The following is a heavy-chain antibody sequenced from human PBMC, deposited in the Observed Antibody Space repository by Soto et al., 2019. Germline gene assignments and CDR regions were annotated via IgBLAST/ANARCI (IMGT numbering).Heavy chain of an antibody. CDR3: TTGVYYDIFTGYHNVAC. CDR2: MKSNTDDETA. V-gene: IGHV3-15*01. D-gene: IGHD3-9*01. CDR1: RLNLSHPW. Sequence: PGGSLRLSCAASRLNLSHPWMTLVGPAAGKGLEWISRMKSNTDDETAEYAAPVKCRFTISRNDSKNSVYLQMNSQKTEDTAVYYCTTGVYYDIFTGYHNVACWRQGTMVAV. J-gene: IGHJ4*02.